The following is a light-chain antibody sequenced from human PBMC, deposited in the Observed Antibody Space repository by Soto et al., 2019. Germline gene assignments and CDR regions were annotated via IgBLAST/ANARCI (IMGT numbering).Light chain of an antibody. V-gene: IGKV3-15*01. CDR3: QQYNNWPPIT. CDR1: QSVSRN. J-gene: IGKJ5*01. CDR2: GAS. Sequence: IVMRQCPAPLSLCPREKTNLSCRASQSVSRNLAWYQQKPGQAPRLLIYGASTRATGIPARFSGSGSGTEFTLTISSLQSEDFAVYYCQQYNNWPPITFGQGTRLEIK.